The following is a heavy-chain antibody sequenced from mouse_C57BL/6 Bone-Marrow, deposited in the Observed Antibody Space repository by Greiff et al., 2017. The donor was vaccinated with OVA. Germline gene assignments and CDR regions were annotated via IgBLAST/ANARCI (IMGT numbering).Heavy chain of an antibody. Sequence: VQLVESGPELVKPGASVKISCKASGYSFTSYYIHWVKQRPGQGLEWIGWIYPGSGNTKYNEKFKGKATLTADTSSSTAYMQLSSLTSEDSAVYYCARKGVYDGYYWYFDVWGTGTTVTVSS. CDR2: IYPGSGNT. J-gene: IGHJ1*03. CDR3: ARKGVYDGYYWYFDV. V-gene: IGHV1-66*01. CDR1: GYSFTSYY. D-gene: IGHD2-3*01.